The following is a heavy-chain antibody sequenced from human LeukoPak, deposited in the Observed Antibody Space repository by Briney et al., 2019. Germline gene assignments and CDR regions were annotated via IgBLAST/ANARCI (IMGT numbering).Heavy chain of an antibody. CDR3: ARVYGHNFTPYYYYYYGMDV. V-gene: IGHV3-21*01. D-gene: IGHD4-23*01. CDR2: ISNDGKYI. J-gene: IGHJ6*02. Sequence: GGSLRLSCAASGFTFSSYSTNWVRQAPGKGLEWVSSISNDGKYIYYADSVKGRFTISRDNAKSSLYLQMNSLRAEDTAVYYCARVYGHNFTPYYYYYYGMDVWGQGTTVTVSS. CDR1: GFTFSSYS.